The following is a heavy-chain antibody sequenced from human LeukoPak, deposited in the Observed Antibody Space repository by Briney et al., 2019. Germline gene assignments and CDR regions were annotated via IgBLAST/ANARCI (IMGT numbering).Heavy chain of an antibody. J-gene: IGHJ4*02. CDR1: GFTFSSYI. D-gene: IGHD5-12*01. CDR3: ATNGGGDSGYGNFDY. CDR2: ISSSSNYI. Sequence: GGSLRLSCAASGFTFSSYIMNWVRQAPGKGLEWVSSISSSSNYIYYADSVKGRFTIPRDNAKNSLYLQMNSLRAEDTALYYCATNGGGDSGYGNFDYWGQGTLVTVSS. V-gene: IGHV3-21*04.